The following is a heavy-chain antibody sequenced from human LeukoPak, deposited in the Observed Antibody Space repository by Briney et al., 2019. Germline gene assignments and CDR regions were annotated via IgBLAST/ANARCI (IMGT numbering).Heavy chain of an antibody. CDR2: IYYSGST. Sequence: SETLSLTCTVSGGSISSYYWSWIRQPPGKGLEWIGYIYYSGSTNYNPSLKSRVTIPVDTSKNQSSLKLSSVTAADTAVYYCARVVARGSSNYWYFDLWGRGTLVTVSS. CDR1: GGSISSYY. J-gene: IGHJ2*01. D-gene: IGHD1-26*01. CDR3: ARVVARGSSNYWYFDL. V-gene: IGHV4-59*01.